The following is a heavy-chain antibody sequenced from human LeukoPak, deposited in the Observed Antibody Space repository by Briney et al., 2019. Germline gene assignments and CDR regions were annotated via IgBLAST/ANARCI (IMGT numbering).Heavy chain of an antibody. CDR3: ARDVGEYCSSVSCYASDY. CDR2: INPSSGGT. D-gene: IGHD2-2*01. V-gene: IGHV1-2*02. Sequence: GASVTVSCKASGYTFTDYYLHWVRQAPGQGLERMGWINPSSGGTNYAQKFQGRVTMTRDTSISTAYMELSRLRSDDTAIYYCARDVGEYCSSVSCYASDYWGQGTLVTVSS. J-gene: IGHJ4*02. CDR1: GYTFTDYY.